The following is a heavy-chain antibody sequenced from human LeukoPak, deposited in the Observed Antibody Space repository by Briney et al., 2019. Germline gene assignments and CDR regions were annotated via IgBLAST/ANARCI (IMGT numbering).Heavy chain of an antibody. V-gene: IGHV3-49*03. J-gene: IGHJ4*02. CDR2: IRSKAYGGTT. CDR3: TRDLVDFWSGYYFDY. Sequence: GGSLRFSCTASGFTFGDYAMSWFRQAPGKGLEWVGFIRSKAYGGTTEYAASVKGRFTISRDDSKSIAYLQMNSLKTEDTAVYYCTRDLVDFWSGYYFDYWGQGTLVTVSS. D-gene: IGHD3-3*01. CDR1: GFTFGDYA.